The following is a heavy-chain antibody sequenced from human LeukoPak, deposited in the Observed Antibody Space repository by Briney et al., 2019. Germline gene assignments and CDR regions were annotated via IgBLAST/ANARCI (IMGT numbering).Heavy chain of an antibody. CDR3: AREWIQLWPGDY. V-gene: IGHV3-74*01. CDR1: GFSFSNSW. CDR2: INSDGTTT. J-gene: IGHJ4*02. D-gene: IGHD5-18*01. Sequence: GGSLRLSCAASGFSFSNSWMHWVRQAPGKGLVWVSRINSDGTTTYYADSVKGRFTISRDNAKNSLYLQMNSLRAEDTAVHYCAREWIQLWPGDYWGQGTLVTVSS.